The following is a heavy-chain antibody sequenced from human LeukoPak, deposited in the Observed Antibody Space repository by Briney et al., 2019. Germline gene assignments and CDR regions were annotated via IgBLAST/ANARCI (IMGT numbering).Heavy chain of an antibody. V-gene: IGHV4-59*08. CDR2: IYYSGST. D-gene: IGHD1-26*01. Sequence: SETLSLTCTVSGGSISSYYWSWIRQPPGKGLEWIGYIYYSGSTNYNPSLKSRVTISVDTSKNQFSLKLSSVTAADTAVYYCASLGARRPIGGDYWGQGTLVTVSS. CDR1: GGSISSYY. CDR3: ASLGARRPIGGDY. J-gene: IGHJ4*02.